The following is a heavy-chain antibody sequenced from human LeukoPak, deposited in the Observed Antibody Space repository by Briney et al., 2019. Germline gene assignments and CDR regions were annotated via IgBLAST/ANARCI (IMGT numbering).Heavy chain of an antibody. CDR2: MHHSGSA. Sequence: SETLSLTCAVYGRSFSNYYWNWIRQPPGKGLEWIGEMHHSGSANYNPSLRSRVTISVDTSKNQFSLKLSSVTAADTAVYYCARVVYSGYDFRGAMDVWGKGTTVTVSS. CDR3: ARVVYSGYDFRGAMDV. V-gene: IGHV4-34*01. CDR1: GRSFSNYY. D-gene: IGHD5-12*01. J-gene: IGHJ6*03.